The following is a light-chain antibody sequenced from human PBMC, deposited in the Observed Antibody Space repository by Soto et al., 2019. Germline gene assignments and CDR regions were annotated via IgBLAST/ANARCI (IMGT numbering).Light chain of an antibody. CDR2: EVN. CDR3: SSFAGSSKLV. V-gene: IGLV2-8*01. Sequence: QSVLTQPPSASGSPGQSVTISCTGTSSDVGRYKYVSWYQQYPGKAPKVMIYEVNKRPSGVPDRFSGSKSGNTASLTVSGLQTEYEAHYYCSSFAGSSKLVFGGGTKLTVL. CDR1: SSDVGRYKY. J-gene: IGLJ3*02.